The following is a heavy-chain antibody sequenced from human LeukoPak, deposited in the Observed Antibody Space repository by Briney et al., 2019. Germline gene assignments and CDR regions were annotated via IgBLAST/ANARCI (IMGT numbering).Heavy chain of an antibody. CDR2: IKQDGSEK. D-gene: IGHD2-2*01. Sequence: PGGSLRLSCAASGFTFSSYWMTWVRQAPGKGLEWVANIKQDGSEKYYADSVKGRFTISRDNAKNSLYLQMNSLRAEDTAVYYCARDRRCSSTSCYYFDYWGQGTLVTVSS. V-gene: IGHV3-7*04. CDR1: GFTFSSYW. CDR3: ARDRRCSSTSCYYFDY. J-gene: IGHJ4*02.